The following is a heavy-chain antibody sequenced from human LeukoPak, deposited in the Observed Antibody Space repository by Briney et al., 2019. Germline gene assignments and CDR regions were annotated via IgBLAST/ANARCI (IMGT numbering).Heavy chain of an antibody. Sequence: PGGSLRLSCAASGFTFSSYAMSWVRQAPGKGLEWASAISGSGGSTYYADSVKGRFTISRDNSKNTLYLQMNSLRAEDTAVYYCAKVRYYYDSSGYYYWGQGTLVTVSS. CDR1: GFTFSSYA. CDR2: ISGSGGST. V-gene: IGHV3-23*01. J-gene: IGHJ4*02. CDR3: AKVRYYYDSSGYYY. D-gene: IGHD3-22*01.